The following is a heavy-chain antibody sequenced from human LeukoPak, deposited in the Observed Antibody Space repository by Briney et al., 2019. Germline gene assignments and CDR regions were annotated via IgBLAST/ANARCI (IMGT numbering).Heavy chain of an antibody. Sequence: GGSLRLSCAASGFIFSSYTMNWVRQAPGKGLVWVSRIKTDGSSTTYADSVKGRFTISRDNAKNTLYLQMNSLRAEDTAVYYCTRGGLYFDYWGQGTLVTVSS. CDR3: TRGGLYFDY. CDR1: GFIFSSYT. D-gene: IGHD3-10*01. V-gene: IGHV3-74*01. J-gene: IGHJ4*02. CDR2: IKTDGSST.